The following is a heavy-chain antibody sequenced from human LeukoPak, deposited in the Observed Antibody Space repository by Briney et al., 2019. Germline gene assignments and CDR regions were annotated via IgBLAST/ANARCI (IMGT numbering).Heavy chain of an antibody. D-gene: IGHD2-21*01. J-gene: IGHJ4*02. CDR2: INPNSGGT. CDR3: ARGVVIAPQTFDC. Sequence: ASVKVSCKASGYTFTGYYMHWVRQAPGQGLEWMGWINPNSGGTNYAQKFQGRVTMTRDTSISTAYMELSRLRSDDTAVYYCARGVVIAPQTFDCWGQGTLVTVSS. CDR1: GYTFTGYY. V-gene: IGHV1-2*02.